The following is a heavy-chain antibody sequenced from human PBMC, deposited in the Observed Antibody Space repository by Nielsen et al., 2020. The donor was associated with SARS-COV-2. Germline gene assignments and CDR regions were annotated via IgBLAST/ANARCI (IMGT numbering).Heavy chain of an antibody. CDR3: ARARGAYGDYYYYYYTDV. D-gene: IGHD4-17*01. J-gene: IGHJ6*03. V-gene: IGHV6-1*01. Sequence: SETLSLTCAISGDSVSSSSAAWNWIGQSPSRGLEWLGRTYYRSKWYNDYAVSVKSRITINPDTSKNQFSLHPNSVTPEDTAVYYCARARGAYGDYYYYYYTDVWGKGTTVTVSS. CDR1: GDSVSSSSAA. CDR2: TYYRSKWYN.